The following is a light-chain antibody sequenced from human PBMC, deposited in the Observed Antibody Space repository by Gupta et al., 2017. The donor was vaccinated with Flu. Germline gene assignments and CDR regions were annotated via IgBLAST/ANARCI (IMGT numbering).Light chain of an antibody. J-gene: IGLJ3*02. CDR3: AAWDDSLNGRV. V-gene: IGLV1-44*01. CDR2: SNN. Sequence: QSVLTQPPSASGTPGQTVTRSCSGSSSNIGSNTVNWYQQLPGTAPKLLIYSNNQRPSGVPDRFSGSKSGTSASLAISGLQSEDEADYYCAAWDDSLNGRVFGGGTKLTVL. CDR1: SSNIGSNT.